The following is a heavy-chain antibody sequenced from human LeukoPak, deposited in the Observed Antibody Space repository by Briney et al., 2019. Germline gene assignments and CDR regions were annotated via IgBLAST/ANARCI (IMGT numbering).Heavy chain of an antibody. CDR1: GYTFTGYY. Sequence: ASVKVSCKASGYTFTGYYIHWMRQAPGQGLEWMGWIDPHSGGTKYAQKFQGRVTMTRDTSTSTVYMELSSLRSEDTAVYYCARDGGYDYGGYYYYGMDVWGQGTTVTVSS. J-gene: IGHJ6*02. CDR3: ARDGGYDYGGYYYYGMDV. D-gene: IGHD5-12*01. CDR2: IDPHSGGT. V-gene: IGHV1-2*02.